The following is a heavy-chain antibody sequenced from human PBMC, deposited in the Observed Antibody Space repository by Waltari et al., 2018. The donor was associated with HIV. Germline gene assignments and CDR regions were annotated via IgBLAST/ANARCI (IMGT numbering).Heavy chain of an antibody. CDR1: GLSFSRYS. V-gene: IGHV3-48*02. CDR2: ISSSSSRI. CDR3: VAAGDY. J-gene: IGHJ4*01. Sequence: EVQLVESGGDLVQHGGSLRLSCATSGLSFSRYSMNWVRQAPGKGLEWISYISSSSSRIYYADSVKGRFTISRDNDKNSLYLLMNSLRDEDTAVYYCVAAGDYWGHGTLVTVSP.